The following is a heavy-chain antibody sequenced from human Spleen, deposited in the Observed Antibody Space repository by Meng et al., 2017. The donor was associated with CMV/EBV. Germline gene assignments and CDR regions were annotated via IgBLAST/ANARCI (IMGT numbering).Heavy chain of an antibody. CDR2: ISGSGSTI. V-gene: IGHV3-48*01. D-gene: IGHD1-26*01. J-gene: IGHJ4*02. Sequence: GESLKISCVASDITFINYNMNWVRQAPGKGLEWISYISGSGSTIYYADSVRGRFTISRDNSKNTLYLQMGSLRAEDMAVYYCAREGGSYPYWGQGTLVTVSS. CDR3: AREGGSYPY. CDR1: DITFINYN.